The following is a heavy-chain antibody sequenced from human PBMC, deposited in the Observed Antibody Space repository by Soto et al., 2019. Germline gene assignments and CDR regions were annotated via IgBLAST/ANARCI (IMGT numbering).Heavy chain of an antibody. D-gene: IGHD4-17*01. Sequence: EVHLVESGGGLAQPGGSLRLSCAASGFTFSNNWIHWVRQAPGEGLVWVSGIKSDGSSTTYADSVKGRFTISRDNAKNTLYLQMNSLRAEDTAVYYCASAAPFNYGGNSGFDFWGQGTLVTVSS. CDR2: IKSDGSST. CDR1: GFTFSNNW. V-gene: IGHV3-74*03. J-gene: IGHJ4*02. CDR3: ASAAPFNYGGNSGFDF.